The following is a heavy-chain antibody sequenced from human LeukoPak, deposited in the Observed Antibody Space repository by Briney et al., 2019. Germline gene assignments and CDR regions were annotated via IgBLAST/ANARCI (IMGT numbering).Heavy chain of an antibody. CDR2: IYYSGST. Sequence: SETLSPTCTVSGGSISSYYWSWIRQPPGKGLEWIGYIYYSGSTNYNPSLKSRVTISVDTSKNQFSLKLSSVTAADTAVYYCARDNWNDVNWGQGTLVTVSS. J-gene: IGHJ4*02. V-gene: IGHV4-59*01. CDR3: ARDNWNDVN. D-gene: IGHD1-20*01. CDR1: GGSISSYY.